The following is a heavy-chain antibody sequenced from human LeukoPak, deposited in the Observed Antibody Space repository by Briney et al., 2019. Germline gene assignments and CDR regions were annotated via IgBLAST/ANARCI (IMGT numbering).Heavy chain of an antibody. Sequence: GGSLRLSCAASGFTFSTHAMNWVRQAPGKGLEWVSAISYSGGSSYYADSVKGRFTVSRDDSKNTLYLQMNGLRAEDTAVYYCARVFHCTSSSCVWDAFDIWGQGTMVTVSS. V-gene: IGHV3-23*01. J-gene: IGHJ3*02. CDR3: ARVFHCTSSSCVWDAFDI. D-gene: IGHD2-15*01. CDR1: GFTFSTHA. CDR2: ISYSGGSS.